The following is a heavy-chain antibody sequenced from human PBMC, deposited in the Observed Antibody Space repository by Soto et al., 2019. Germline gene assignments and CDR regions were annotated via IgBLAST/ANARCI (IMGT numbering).Heavy chain of an antibody. CDR2: ISYDGSNK. V-gene: IGHV3-30-3*01. Sequence: SLRLSCAVSGFTLSSYAMHWVRQAPGKGLEWVAVISYDGSNKYYADSVKGRFTISRDNSKNTLYLQMNSLRAEDTAVYYCARDLTIVVVTTGGMDVWGQGTTV. CDR1: GFTLSSYA. J-gene: IGHJ6*02. CDR3: ARDLTIVVVTTGGMDV. D-gene: IGHD3-22*01.